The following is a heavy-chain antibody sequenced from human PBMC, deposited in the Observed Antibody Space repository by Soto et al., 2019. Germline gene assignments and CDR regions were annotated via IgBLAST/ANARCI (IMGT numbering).Heavy chain of an antibody. D-gene: IGHD3-22*01. J-gene: IGHJ6*02. CDR1: GFTVSSNY. V-gene: IGHV3-53*01. CDR3: AREMYYYDSSGRMDV. Sequence: GGSLRLSCAASGFTVSSNYMSWVRQAPGKGLEWVSVIYSGGSTYYADSVKGRFTISRDNSKNTLYLQMNSLRAEDTAVYYCAREMYYYDSSGRMDVWGQGTTVTVSS. CDR2: IYSGGST.